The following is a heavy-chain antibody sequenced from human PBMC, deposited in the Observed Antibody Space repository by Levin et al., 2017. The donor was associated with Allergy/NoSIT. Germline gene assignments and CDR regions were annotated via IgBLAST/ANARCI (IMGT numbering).Heavy chain of an antibody. CDR1: GFTVSNSY. J-gene: IGHJ6*02. CDR3: ARDLPQGSYGMDV. CDR2: IYGGGST. Sequence: SGGSLRLSCAASGFTVSNSYMSWVRQAPGKGLEWVSVIYGGGSTYYTDSVKGRFTISRDNSKNTLYLQMNILRAEDTAVYYCARDLPQGSYGMDVWGQGATVTVSS. V-gene: IGHV3-53*01.